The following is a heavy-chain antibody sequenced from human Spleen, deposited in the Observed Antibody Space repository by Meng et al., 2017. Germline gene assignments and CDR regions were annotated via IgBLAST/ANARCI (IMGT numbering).Heavy chain of an antibody. CDR3: RLAYCMGDCVDY. V-gene: IGHV4-34*01. CDR1: GGSFSAYD. Sequence: QVQVQQWGAGLLKPSETLSRTCAFYGGSFSAYDWSWLRQPPGKGLEWLGQINHSGSTNDNPSLKSRVTMSIDTSRNQLSLKLSSVTAADTAVYYCRLAYCMGDCVDYWGQGTLVTVSS. J-gene: IGHJ4*02. CDR2: INHSGST. D-gene: IGHD2-21*01.